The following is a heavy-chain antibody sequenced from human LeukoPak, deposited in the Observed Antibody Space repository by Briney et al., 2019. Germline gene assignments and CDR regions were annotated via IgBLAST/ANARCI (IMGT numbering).Heavy chain of an antibody. CDR3: ARRKRYCSSTSCYYYYYGMDV. V-gene: IGHV3-53*01. Sequence: GGSLRLSCAASGFTVSSNYMSWVRQAPGKGLEWVSVIYSGGSTYYADSVKGRFTISRDNSKNTLYLQMNSLRAEDTAVYYCARRKRYCSSTSCYYYYYGMDVWGQGTTVTVSS. CDR2: IYSGGST. D-gene: IGHD2-2*01. J-gene: IGHJ6*02. CDR1: GFTVSSNY.